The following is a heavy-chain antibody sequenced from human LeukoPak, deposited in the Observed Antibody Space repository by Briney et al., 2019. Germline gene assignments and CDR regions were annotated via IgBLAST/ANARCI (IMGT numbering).Heavy chain of an antibody. CDR1: GYRFTSYW. Sequence: GGSLQISFKGSGYRFTSYWIGWVRQMPGKGLEWMGIIYPGDSDTRYSPSFQGQVTISADKSISTAYLQWSSLKASDTAMYYCARHMGTGIAPFDPWGQGTLVTVSS. CDR3: ARHMGTGIAPFDP. J-gene: IGHJ5*02. CDR2: IYPGDSDT. D-gene: IGHD6-13*01. V-gene: IGHV5-51*01.